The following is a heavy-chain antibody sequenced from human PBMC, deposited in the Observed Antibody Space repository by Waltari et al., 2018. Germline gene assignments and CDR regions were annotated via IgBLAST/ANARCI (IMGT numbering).Heavy chain of an antibody. D-gene: IGHD1-26*01. V-gene: IGHV3-7*01. CDR2: IKEDGTMT. CDR3: VRAGWELDY. CDR1: GFIFSRYW. Sequence: EVQLVESGGGFVQPGGSLRLSCVTPGFIFSRYWMAWVRQAPGKGLEWVAHIKEDGTMTFYVDSVKGRFTIFKDDAKNTVFLQMSSLRVEDTAIYYCVRAGWELDYWGQGALVTVSS. J-gene: IGHJ4*02.